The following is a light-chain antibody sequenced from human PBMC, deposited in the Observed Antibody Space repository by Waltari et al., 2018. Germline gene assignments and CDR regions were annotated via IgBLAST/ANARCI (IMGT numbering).Light chain of an antibody. V-gene: IGKV1-33*01. J-gene: IGKJ4*01. Sequence: DIQMTQSPSSLSASVGDRVTITCQASQDISNNLNWFRQKPGQAPKLLIYDASNLKTGVPSRFTGSGSGTDFTLTISNLQPEDIGTYYCQQSDKVPLAFGGGTKVEIK. CDR2: DAS. CDR1: QDISNN. CDR3: QQSDKVPLA.